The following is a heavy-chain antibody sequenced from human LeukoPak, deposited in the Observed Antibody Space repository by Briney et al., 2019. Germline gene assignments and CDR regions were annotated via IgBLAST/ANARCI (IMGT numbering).Heavy chain of an antibody. V-gene: IGHV3-74*01. CDR1: GFTFSSYW. J-gene: IGHJ3*02. CDR2: INSDGSST. Sequence: PAPSLRLSCAASGFTFSSYWMHWVRQARGKGLVLVSRINSDGSSTSYPDSVKGRFTISRDNAKNTLYLQMNSLRAEDTAVYYCARDLAKDDAFDIWGQGTMVTVSS. CDR3: ARDLAKDDAFDI.